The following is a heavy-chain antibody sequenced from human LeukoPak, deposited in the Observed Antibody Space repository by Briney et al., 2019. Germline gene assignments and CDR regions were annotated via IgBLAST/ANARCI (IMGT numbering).Heavy chain of an antibody. CDR1: GFTFNTYS. CDR3: ARWGYYESSDQH. D-gene: IGHD3-22*01. Sequence: KPGGSLRLSCAASGFTFNTYSMNWVRQAPGKGLERVSSISSSSSNIQYEDSVKGRFTISRDNAKNSLYLQMNSLRAEDTAVYYCARWGYYESSDQHWGEGTLVTVSS. CDR2: ISSSSSNI. J-gene: IGHJ1*01. V-gene: IGHV3-21*01.